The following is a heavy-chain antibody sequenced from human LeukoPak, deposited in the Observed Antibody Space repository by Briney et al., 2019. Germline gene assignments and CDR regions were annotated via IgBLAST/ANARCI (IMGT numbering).Heavy chain of an antibody. J-gene: IGHJ4*02. V-gene: IGHV4-39*01. Sequence: SETLSLTCTVSGGSISSNSHYWAWIRQPPGKGLEWIGSIHYSGSTFYSPSLKSRVTISVVTSKNQYSLILTSVTASDTAVYYCAREEASVGDYWGQGILVTVSS. CDR1: GGSISSNSHY. CDR2: IHYSGST. CDR3: AREEASVGDY. D-gene: IGHD2-21*01.